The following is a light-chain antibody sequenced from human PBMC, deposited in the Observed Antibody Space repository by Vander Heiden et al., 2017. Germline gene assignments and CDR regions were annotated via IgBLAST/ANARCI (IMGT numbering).Light chain of an antibody. CDR2: GAA. CDR3: QQYYNIPRT. Sequence: DIVMTQSPDSLAVSLGERATINCKSSQSVLSSSNNKNYLTWFQQKPGQAPKLLIYGAATRESGVPDRFSGSGSGTDFTLTISSLQAEDVAVYYCQQYYNIPRTFGQGTKVEIK. V-gene: IGKV4-1*01. J-gene: IGKJ1*01. CDR1: QSVLSSSNNKNY.